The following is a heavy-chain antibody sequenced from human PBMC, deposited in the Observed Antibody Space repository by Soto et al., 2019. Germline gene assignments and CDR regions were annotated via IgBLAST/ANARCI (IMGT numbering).Heavy chain of an antibody. D-gene: IGHD3-9*01. Sequence: QITLKESGPTLVKPTQTLTLTCTFSGFSLSTSGVGVGWIRQPPGKALEWLALIYWDDDKRYSPSLKSRLTITQDTSKTQVVLTMTNMDPVDTATYYCAHTGYYDILTGYLYGMDVWGQGTTVTVSS. CDR1: GFSLSTSGVG. V-gene: IGHV2-5*02. CDR3: AHTGYYDILTGYLYGMDV. CDR2: IYWDDDK. J-gene: IGHJ6*02.